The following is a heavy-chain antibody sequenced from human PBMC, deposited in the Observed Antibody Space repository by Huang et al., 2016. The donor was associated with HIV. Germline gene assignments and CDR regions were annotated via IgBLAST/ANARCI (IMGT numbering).Heavy chain of an antibody. D-gene: IGHD3-10*01. J-gene: IGHJ4*02. CDR1: GYTFTTYH. CDR2: INPSGAST. V-gene: IGHV1-46*04. Sequence: QVQLVQSGAEVKKPGASVKISCKASGYTFTTYHMHWVRQAPGQGLEWRGMINPSGASTRYAQTLQGRGTMTSDTSTSTVYMELSSLTPEDTAVYYCARALLLFGLGSPLDFWGQGSLVTVSS. CDR3: ARALLLFGLGSPLDF.